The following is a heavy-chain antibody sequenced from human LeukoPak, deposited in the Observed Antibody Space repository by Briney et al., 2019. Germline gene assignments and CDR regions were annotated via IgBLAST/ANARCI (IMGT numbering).Heavy chain of an antibody. V-gene: IGHV3-48*02. CDR2: ISSSSSTI. D-gene: IGHD6-13*01. CDR3: ARADRSSSWFDY. Sequence: PGGSLRLSCAASGFTFSSYWVHWVRQAPGKGLEWVSYISSSSSTIYYANSVKGRFTISRDTAKNSLYLQMNSLRDEDTAVYYCARADRSSSWFDYWGQGTLVTVSS. J-gene: IGHJ5*01. CDR1: GFTFSSYW.